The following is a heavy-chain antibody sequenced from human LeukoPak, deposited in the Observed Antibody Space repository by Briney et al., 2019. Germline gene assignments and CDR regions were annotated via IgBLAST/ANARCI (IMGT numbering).Heavy chain of an antibody. D-gene: IGHD4-23*01. CDR3: ARGDGGNPWDAFDI. CDR1: GYTFPKFG. Sequence: ASVKVSCKASGYTFPKFGIAWVRQAPGQGLEWMGWISGNNDNPQSAQDLQGRVTVTTDRSTSTAYMELRSLRHDDTAVYYCARGDGGNPWDAFDIWGQGTMVTVSS. J-gene: IGHJ3*02. CDR2: ISGNNDNP. V-gene: IGHV1-18*01.